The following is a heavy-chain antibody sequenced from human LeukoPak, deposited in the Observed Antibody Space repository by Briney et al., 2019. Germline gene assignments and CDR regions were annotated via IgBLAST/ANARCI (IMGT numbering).Heavy chain of an antibody. CDR2: MNPNSGGT. V-gene: IGHV1-2*02. J-gene: IGHJ5*02. CDR3: APPRVAAHKGMDL. Sequence: ASVKVSFKGSGYGFTDNNYYLMRLAPGQGPEWMGWMNPNSGGTNYAQKFQGRVTMTRDTSITTAYMELSSLRSDDTAVYYCAPPRVAAHKGMDLWGQGTLVTVSS. D-gene: IGHD3-3*01. CDR1: GYGFTDNN.